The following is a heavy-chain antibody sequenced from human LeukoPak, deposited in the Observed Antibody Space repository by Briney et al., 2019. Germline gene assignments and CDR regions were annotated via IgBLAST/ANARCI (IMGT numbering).Heavy chain of an antibody. CDR3: ARGITPLRPAGAY. J-gene: IGHJ4*02. CDR1: GFTFSSYA. Sequence: GGSLRLSCAASGFTFSSYAMHWVRQAPGKGLEWVAVISYDGSNKYYADSVKGRFTISRDNSKNTLYLQMNSLRAEDTAVYYCARGITPLRPAGAYWGQGTLVTVSS. V-gene: IGHV3-30-3*01. CDR2: ISYDGSNK. D-gene: IGHD1-14*01.